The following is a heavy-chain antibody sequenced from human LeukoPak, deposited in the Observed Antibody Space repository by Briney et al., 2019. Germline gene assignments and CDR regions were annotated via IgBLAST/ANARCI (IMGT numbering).Heavy chain of an antibody. D-gene: IGHD5-24*01. CDR2: ISWDGGST. Sequence: QPGGSLRLSCAASGFTFDDYAMHWVRQAPGKGLEWVSLISWDGGSTYYADSVKGRFTISRDNSKNTLYLQMNSLRAEDTAVYYCAKLGIEMATIYYYYYYMDVWGKGTTVTVSS. V-gene: IGHV3-43D*03. CDR3: AKLGIEMATIYYYYYYMDV. J-gene: IGHJ6*03. CDR1: GFTFDDYA.